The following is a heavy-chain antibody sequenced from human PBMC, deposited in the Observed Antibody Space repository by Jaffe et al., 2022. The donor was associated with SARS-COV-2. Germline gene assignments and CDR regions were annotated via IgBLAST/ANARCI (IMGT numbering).Heavy chain of an antibody. CDR2: ISYDGSNK. CDR1: GFTFSSYA. CDR3: ARPNGAFGSWYDEFWYFDL. Sequence: QVQLVESGGGVVQPGRSLRLSCAASGFTFSSYAMHWVRQAPGKGLEWVAVISYDGSNKYYADSVKGRFTISRDNSKNTLYLQMNSLRAEDTAVYYCARPNGAFGSWYDEFWYFDLWGRGTLVTVSS. V-gene: IGHV3-30*04. J-gene: IGHJ2*01. D-gene: IGHD6-13*01.